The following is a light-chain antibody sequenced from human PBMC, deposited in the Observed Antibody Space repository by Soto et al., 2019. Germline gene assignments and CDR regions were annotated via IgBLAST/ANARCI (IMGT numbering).Light chain of an antibody. V-gene: IGLV2-14*01. CDR3: SSYTSSSTYV. J-gene: IGLJ1*01. CDR2: EVS. Sequence: QSVLTQPASVSGSPGQSITISCTGTSSDVGGYNYVSWYQQHPGKAPKLMIYEVSNRPSGVSNRFSGSKFGNAAPLTISGLQAEDEAYYYCSSYTSSSTYVFGTGTKVTVL. CDR1: SSDVGGYNY.